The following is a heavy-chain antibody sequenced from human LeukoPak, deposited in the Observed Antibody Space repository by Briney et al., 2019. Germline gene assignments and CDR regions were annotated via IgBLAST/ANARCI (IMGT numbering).Heavy chain of an antibody. CDR2: IYYSGST. CDR1: GGSISSSSYY. J-gene: IGHJ5*02. D-gene: IGHD2-2*01. CDR3: ARTTDPPIVVVPAAMGFDP. Sequence: LETLSLTCTVSGGSISSSSYYWGWIRQPPGKGLEWIGSIYYSGSTYYNPSLKSRVTISVDTSKNQFSLKLSSVTAADTAVYYCARTTDPPIVVVPAAMGFDPWGQGTLVTVSS. V-gene: IGHV4-39*01.